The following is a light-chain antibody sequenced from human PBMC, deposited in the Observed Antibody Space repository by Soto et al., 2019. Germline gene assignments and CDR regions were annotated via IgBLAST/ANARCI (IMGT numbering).Light chain of an antibody. J-gene: IGKJ1*01. CDR1: DNIAKY. CDR3: QESYSAPPWK. V-gene: IGKV1-39*01. CDR2: AAS. Sequence: DIQTTQSPSSLSASVGDRVTITCRTSDNIAKYLNWYQQKPGQVPKLLIVAASRLQSGVPTRFSGSGSGTDSTLTINNLQPEDFATYYCQESYSAPPWKFGQGTKV.